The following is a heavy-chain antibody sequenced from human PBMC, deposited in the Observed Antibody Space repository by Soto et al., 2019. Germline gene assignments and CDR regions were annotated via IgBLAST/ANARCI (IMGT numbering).Heavy chain of an antibody. V-gene: IGHV4-59*01. CDR3: ARVGYSSSWFWYFDL. CDR1: GGSMSNYY. J-gene: IGHJ2*01. D-gene: IGHD6-13*01. CDR2: SYYSGNS. Sequence: SETLSLTCIVSGGSMSNYYWSCIRQPPGKGLEGIGYSYYSGNSKYNPSLKSRVTISKDTSKNQFSLKLSSVTAADTAVYYCARVGYSSSWFWYFDLWGRGTMVTVSS.